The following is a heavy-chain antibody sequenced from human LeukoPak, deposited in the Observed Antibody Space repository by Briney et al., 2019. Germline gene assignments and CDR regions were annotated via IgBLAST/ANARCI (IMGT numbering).Heavy chain of an antibody. Sequence: KPSETLSLTCTVSGGSISSYYWSWIRQPPGKGLEWIGYIYYSGSTNYNPSLKSRVTISVDTSKNQFSLKLSSVTAADTAVYYCARGDDILTGYYNGADYWGQGTLVTVSS. V-gene: IGHV4-59*01. CDR1: GGSISSYY. J-gene: IGHJ4*02. D-gene: IGHD3-9*01. CDR3: ARGDDILTGYYNGADY. CDR2: IYYSGST.